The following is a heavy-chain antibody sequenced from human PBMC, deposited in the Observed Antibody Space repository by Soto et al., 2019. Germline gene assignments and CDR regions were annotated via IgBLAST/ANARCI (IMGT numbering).Heavy chain of an antibody. CDR3: ANSPPGQNYYDSSGLNGYYYGMDV. D-gene: IGHD3-22*01. J-gene: IGHJ6*02. CDR1: GFTFSSYG. Sequence: GGSLRLSCAASGFTFSSYGMHWVRQAPGKGLEWVAVISYDGSNKYYADSVKGRFTISRDNSKNTLYLQMNSLRAEDTAVYYCANSPPGQNYYDSSGLNGYYYGMDVWGQGTTVTVSS. CDR2: ISYDGSNK. V-gene: IGHV3-30*18.